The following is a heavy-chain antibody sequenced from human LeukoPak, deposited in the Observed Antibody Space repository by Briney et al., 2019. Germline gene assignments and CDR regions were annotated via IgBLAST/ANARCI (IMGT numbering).Heavy chain of an antibody. D-gene: IGHD3-9*01. CDR1: SGSITSGSYY. CDR3: ARQQLVLRYFEGSRGGWFDP. CDR2: IYYSGST. Sequence: SETLSLTCTVSSGSITSGSYYWSWIRQPAGKGLEWIGSIYYSGSTYYNPSLKSRVTISVDTSKNQFSLKLSSVTAADTAVYYCARQQLVLRYFEGSRGGWFDPWGQGTLVTVSS. J-gene: IGHJ5*02. V-gene: IGHV4-39*07.